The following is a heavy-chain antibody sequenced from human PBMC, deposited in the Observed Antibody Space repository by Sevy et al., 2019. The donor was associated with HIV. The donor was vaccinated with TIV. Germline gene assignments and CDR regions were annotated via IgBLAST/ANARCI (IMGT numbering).Heavy chain of an antibody. V-gene: IGHV3-23*01. CDR1: GLTFSGYA. CDR2: ISGSGGST. J-gene: IGHJ4*02. D-gene: IGHD5-18*01. CDR3: AKGSGYSYGYSYY. Sequence: GGSLRLSCAASGLTFSGYAMSWVRQAPGKGLYWVSGISGSGGSTYYADSVKGRFTISRDNSMNTLYLQMNSLRADDTAVYYCAKGSGYSYGYSYYWGQGILVTVSS.